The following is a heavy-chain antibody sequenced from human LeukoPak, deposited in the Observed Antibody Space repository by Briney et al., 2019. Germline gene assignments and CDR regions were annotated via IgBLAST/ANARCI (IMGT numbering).Heavy chain of an antibody. J-gene: IGHJ4*02. CDR3: VRWGVEAAMDY. CDR1: GFIFSSYW. Sequence: GGSLRLSCEASGFIFSSYWMGWVRQVPGKGLEWVANIHPDGSETSYVDSVKGRFTISRDNAKKSMFLQMNSLRVEETAVYKCVRWGVEAAMDYWDQGTPVTVSS. V-gene: IGHV3-7*01. CDR2: IHPDGSET. D-gene: IGHD2-2*01.